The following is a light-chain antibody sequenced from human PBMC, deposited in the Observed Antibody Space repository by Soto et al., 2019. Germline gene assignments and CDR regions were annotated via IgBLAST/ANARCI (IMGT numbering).Light chain of an antibody. CDR3: VAWDDSLNGHVV. J-gene: IGLJ2*01. V-gene: IGLV2-14*01. CDR1: SSDVGGYNY. CDR2: EVS. Sequence: QSALTQPASVSGSPGQSITISCTGASSDVGGYNYVSWYQHHPGKAPKLMIYEVSNRPSGVSNRFSGSKSGNTASLTISGLQAEDEADYYCVAWDDSLNGHVVFGGGTKLTVL.